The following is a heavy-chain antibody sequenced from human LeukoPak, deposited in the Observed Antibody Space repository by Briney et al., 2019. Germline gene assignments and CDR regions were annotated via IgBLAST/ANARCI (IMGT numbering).Heavy chain of an antibody. J-gene: IGHJ5*02. CDR1: GFTFSSYS. V-gene: IGHV3-48*01. CDR2: ISSSSSTI. CDR3: ARDPSNWNYVGWFDP. Sequence: GGSLRLSCAASGFTFSSYSMNWVRQAPGKGLEWVSYISSSSSTIYYADSVKGRFTISRDNAKNSLYLQMNSLKAEDTAVYYCARDPSNWNYVGWFDPWGQGTLVTVSS. D-gene: IGHD1-7*01.